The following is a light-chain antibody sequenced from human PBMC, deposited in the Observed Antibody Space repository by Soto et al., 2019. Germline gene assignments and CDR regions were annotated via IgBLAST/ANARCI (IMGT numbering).Light chain of an antibody. J-gene: IGKJ1*01. CDR1: QSISNH. CDR3: QQSDSSPPA. V-gene: IGKV1-39*01. Sequence: DIQMTQSPSSLSASVEDRVIITCRASQSISNHFNWYQQKPGKAPKLLIFAASSVQSGVPSRFRGSRSGPDFTLTISSLQLEDCATYYWQQSDSSPPAFGQGTKVEIK. CDR2: AAS.